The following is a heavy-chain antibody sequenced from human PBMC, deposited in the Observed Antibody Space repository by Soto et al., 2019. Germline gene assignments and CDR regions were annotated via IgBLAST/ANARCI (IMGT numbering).Heavy chain of an antibody. J-gene: IGHJ4*02. CDR1: GFTFSSYA. Sequence: QVQLVESGGGVVQPGRSLRLSCAASGFTFSSYAMHWVRQAPGKGLEWVAGISYDGSNKYYADSVKGPFSISRDNSKNPLFLQMTSLRAEDTAVYYCARDPGATDFADWTYYFDYWGQGTLVTVSS. V-gene: IGHV3-30-3*01. CDR3: ARDPGATDFADWTYYFDY. CDR2: ISYDGSNK. D-gene: IGHD3-3*01.